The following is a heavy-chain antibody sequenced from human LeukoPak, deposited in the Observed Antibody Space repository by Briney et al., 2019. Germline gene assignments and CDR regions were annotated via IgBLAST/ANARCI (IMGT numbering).Heavy chain of an antibody. CDR1: GFTFSSYW. J-gene: IGHJ2*01. CDR2: INSDGSST. D-gene: IGHD6-19*01. CDR3: ARLPIAVAAAYWYFDL. Sequence: GGSLSLSCAPSGFTFSSYWMHWVRQAPGKGLVWVSRINSDGSSTSYADSVKGRFTISRDNAKNTLYLQMNSLRAEDTAVYYCARLPIAVAAAYWYFDLWGRGTLVTVSS. V-gene: IGHV3-74*01.